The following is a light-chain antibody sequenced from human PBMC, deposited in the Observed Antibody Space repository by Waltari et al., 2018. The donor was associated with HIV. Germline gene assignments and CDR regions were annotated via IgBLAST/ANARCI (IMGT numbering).Light chain of an antibody. Sequence: QSVLTQPPSVSGAPGQRVTISNIGAGYDVHWYQQLPGTAPKLLIYGNTNRPSGVPDRFSGSTSGTSASLAITGLQADDEADFYGQSYDSSLSGVIFGGGTKLTVL. CDR2: GNT. V-gene: IGLV1-40*01. CDR1: IGAGYD. CDR3: QSYDSSLSGVI. J-gene: IGLJ2*01.